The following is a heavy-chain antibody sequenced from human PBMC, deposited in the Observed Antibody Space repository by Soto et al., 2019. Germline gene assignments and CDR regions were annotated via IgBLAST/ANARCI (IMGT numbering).Heavy chain of an antibody. V-gene: IGHV1-3*01. J-gene: IGHJ6*02. CDR3: ARVSYDFWSGYSIYYYYYGMDV. CDR2: INAGNGNT. CDR1: GYTFTSYA. Sequence: QVQLVQSGAEVKKPGASVKVSCKASGYTFTSYAMHWVRQAPGQRLEWMGWINAGNGNTKYSQKFQGRVTITRDTSAGTAYMELSSLRSEDTAVYYCARVSYDFWSGYSIYYYYYGMDVWGQGTTVTVSS. D-gene: IGHD3-3*01.